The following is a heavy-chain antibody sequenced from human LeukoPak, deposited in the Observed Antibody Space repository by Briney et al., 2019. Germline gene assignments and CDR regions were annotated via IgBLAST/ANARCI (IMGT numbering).Heavy chain of an antibody. CDR2: ISSDGSST. CDR1: GFTFNYYW. Sequence: GGSLRLSCAASGFTFNYYWMLWVRQVPGKGLASVSRISSDGSSTTYSDSVKGRFTISRDNAKDTLYLQMNNLRAEDTAIYYCTRDDSNSIDYWGPGTLVTVSS. V-gene: IGHV3-74*01. D-gene: IGHD3-22*01. CDR3: TRDDSNSIDY. J-gene: IGHJ4*02.